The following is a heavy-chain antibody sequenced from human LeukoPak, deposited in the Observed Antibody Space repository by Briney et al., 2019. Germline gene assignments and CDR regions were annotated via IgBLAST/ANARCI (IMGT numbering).Heavy chain of an antibody. Sequence: GWSLRLSCAASGFTVSNNYMSWVRQAPGKGLKWVSLIYSGGSTYYADSVKGRFTISRDNSKNTLYLQMNSLRAEDTAVYYCATYSSLDYWGQGTLVTVSS. D-gene: IGHD3-22*01. V-gene: IGHV3-53*01. J-gene: IGHJ4*02. CDR1: GFTVSNNY. CDR3: ATYSSLDY. CDR2: IYSGGST.